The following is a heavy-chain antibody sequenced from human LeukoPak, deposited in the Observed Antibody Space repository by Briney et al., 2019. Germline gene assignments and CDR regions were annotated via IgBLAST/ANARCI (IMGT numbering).Heavy chain of an antibody. CDR2: ISGRGDST. Sequence: PGGSLRLSCAASGFTFNNYAMTWVRQAPGKGLEWVSAISGRGDSTYYADSVQGRFTISRDNSKNKLYLVMNSLRAEDTAIYYCAKAPPDNYHYHYGMEVWGQGTTVTVSS. CDR1: GFTFNNYA. CDR3: AKAPPDNYHYHYGMEV. V-gene: IGHV3-23*01. J-gene: IGHJ6*02. D-gene: IGHD1-14*01.